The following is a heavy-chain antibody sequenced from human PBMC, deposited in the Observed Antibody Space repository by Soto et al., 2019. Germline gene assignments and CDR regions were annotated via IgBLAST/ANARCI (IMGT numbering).Heavy chain of an antibody. CDR2: IYWDDDK. Sequence: QITLKESGPTLVKPTQTLTLTCTFSGFSLSTSGVGVGWIRQPPGKALEWLALIYWDDDKRYSPSLKSRLTITKDTSKNQVVLTMTNMVPVDTATYYCAHHLDFWRTFDYWGQGTLVTVSS. V-gene: IGHV2-5*02. J-gene: IGHJ4*02. CDR3: AHHLDFWRTFDY. D-gene: IGHD3-3*01. CDR1: GFSLSTSGVG.